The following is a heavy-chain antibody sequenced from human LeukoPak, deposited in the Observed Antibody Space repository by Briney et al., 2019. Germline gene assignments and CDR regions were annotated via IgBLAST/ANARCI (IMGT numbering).Heavy chain of an antibody. Sequence: SVKVSCKASGGTLSSYAISWVRQAPGHGLEWMGGIIPLFVTANYAQKFQGRVTITADRSTSTAYMELSSLRSEDTAVYYCASPLSGSNGGAFDIWGQGTMVTVSS. CDR2: IIPLFVTA. CDR1: GGTLSSYA. J-gene: IGHJ3*02. CDR3: ASPLSGSNGGAFDI. D-gene: IGHD2-15*01. V-gene: IGHV1-69*06.